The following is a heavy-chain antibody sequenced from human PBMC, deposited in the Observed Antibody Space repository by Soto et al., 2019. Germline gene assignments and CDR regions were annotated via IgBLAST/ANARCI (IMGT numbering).Heavy chain of an antibody. CDR3: ATHPPYGPLDH. Sequence: SETLSLTCAVYGGSFSGYYWSWIRQPPGKGLEWIGEINHSGSTNYNPSLKSRVTISVDTSKNQFSLKLTSVTAADTAVYYCATHPPYGPLDHWGQGTLVTVS. CDR1: GGSFSGYY. D-gene: IGHD4-17*01. J-gene: IGHJ4*02. V-gene: IGHV4-34*01. CDR2: INHSGST.